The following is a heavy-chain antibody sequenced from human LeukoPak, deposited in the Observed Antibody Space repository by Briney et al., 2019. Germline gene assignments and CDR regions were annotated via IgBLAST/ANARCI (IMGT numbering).Heavy chain of an antibody. CDR3: AKDRERGYSGYDAPLNAFDY. J-gene: IGHJ4*02. Sequence: SGGSLRLSCAASGFTFSSYGMSWVRQAPGKGLEWVSAISGSGGSTYYADSVKGRFTISRDNSKNTLYLQMNSLRAEDTAVYYCAKDRERGYSGYDAPLNAFDYWGQGTLVTVSS. CDR1: GFTFSSYG. CDR2: ISGSGGST. V-gene: IGHV3-23*01. D-gene: IGHD5-12*01.